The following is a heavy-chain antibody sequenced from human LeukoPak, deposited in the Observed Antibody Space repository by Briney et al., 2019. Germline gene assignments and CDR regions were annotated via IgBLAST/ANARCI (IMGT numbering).Heavy chain of an antibody. CDR3: ARVSISLFGVVTAHFDS. J-gene: IGHJ4*02. CDR1: GGSFSGSS. CDR2: INLSGST. D-gene: IGHD3-3*01. Sequence: PSETLSLTCGVSGGSFSGSSWGWIRHPPGKGLEWIGEINLSGSTNYNSSLTSRVTISLDTSKNQFSLNLRSVTTADTAVYYCARVSISLFGVVTAHFDSWGQGTLVAVSS. V-gene: IGHV4-34*01.